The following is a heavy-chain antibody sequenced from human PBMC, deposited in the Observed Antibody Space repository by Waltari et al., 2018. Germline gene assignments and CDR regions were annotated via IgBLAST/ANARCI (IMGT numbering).Heavy chain of an antibody. CDR2: IKQDGSEK. V-gene: IGHV3-7*01. J-gene: IGHJ4*02. D-gene: IGHD3-10*01. CDR3: ARDLHPGDERDY. Sequence: EVQLVESGGGLVQPGGSLRLSCAASGFTFSSSWMRWVRQAPGKGLEWVANIKQDGSEKYYVDSVKGRFTISRDNAKNSLYLQMNSLRAEDTAVYYCARDLHPGDERDYWGQGTLVTVSS. CDR1: GFTFSSSW.